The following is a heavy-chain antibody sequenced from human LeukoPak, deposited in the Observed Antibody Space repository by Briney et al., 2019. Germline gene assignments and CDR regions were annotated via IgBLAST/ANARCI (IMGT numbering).Heavy chain of an antibody. D-gene: IGHD3-10*01. CDR3: ARYVRYYGSGRQGYFQH. CDR2: IIPIFGTA. J-gene: IGHJ1*01. Sequence: ASVKVSCKASGGTFSSYTISWVRHAPEQGLGWMVGIIPIFGTANYTQQFQVRVTITADEPTSTSYMALSSLSSGDTAVYYCARYVRYYGSGRQGYFQHWGQGTLVTVSS. V-gene: IGHV1-69*13. CDR1: GGTFSSYT.